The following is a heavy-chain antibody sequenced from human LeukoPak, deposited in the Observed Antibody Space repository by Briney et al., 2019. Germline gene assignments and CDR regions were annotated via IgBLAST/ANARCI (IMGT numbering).Heavy chain of an antibody. J-gene: IGHJ4*02. CDR3: ARALWRTVVTAFGY. D-gene: IGHD4-23*01. V-gene: IGHV3-48*03. Sequence: GGSLRLSCAASGFTFSSYEMNWVRQAPGKGLEWVSYISSSGNTIYHADSVKGRFTISRDNAKNSLYLQMNSLRAEDTAVYYCARALWRTVVTAFGYWGQGTLVTVSS. CDR1: GFTFSSYE. CDR2: ISSSGNTI.